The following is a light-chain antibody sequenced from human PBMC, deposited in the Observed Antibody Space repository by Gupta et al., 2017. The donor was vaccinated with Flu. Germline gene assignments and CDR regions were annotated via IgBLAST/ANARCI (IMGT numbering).Light chain of an antibody. Sequence: SSDVGGYNYVSWYQQHPGKAPKLLIYDINSRPSGVSDRFSGSKSGNTASLTISGLQAEDEAHYFCSSYTSSTTLLFGGGTKVTVL. CDR1: SSDVGGYNY. J-gene: IGLJ2*01. V-gene: IGLV2-14*03. CDR2: DIN. CDR3: SSYTSSTTLL.